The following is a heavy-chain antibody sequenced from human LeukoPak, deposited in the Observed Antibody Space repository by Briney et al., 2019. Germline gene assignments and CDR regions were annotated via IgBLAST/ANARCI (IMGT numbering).Heavy chain of an antibody. D-gene: IGHD3-16*01. CDR1: GFTFSTYW. CDR2: INTDGTTT. J-gene: IGHJ6*02. V-gene: IGHV3-74*01. Sequence: QPGGSLRLSCAASGFTFSTYWMHWVRQPPGKGLVWLSRINTDGTTTTYADSVKGRFTISRDNAKNSLYLQMNSLRAEDTAVYYCARNGVDYVWGRPYYYYGMDVWGQGTTVTVSS. CDR3: ARNGVDYVWGRPYYYYGMDV.